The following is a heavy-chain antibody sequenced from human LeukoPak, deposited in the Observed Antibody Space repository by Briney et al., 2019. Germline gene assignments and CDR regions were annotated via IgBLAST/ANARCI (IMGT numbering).Heavy chain of an antibody. CDR2: IQKRADRRST. V-gene: IGHV3-15*01. D-gene: IGHD4-17*01. J-gene: IGHJ4*02. CDR1: GFTLSNAW. CDR3: TTELSTVTAPRYSFDY. Sequence: PGGPLRLPCAPSGFTLSNAWELGLPDAREGAVEWFGHIQKRADRRSTDYAAPAKRRFTISREELKNTAYVQVNSLKTDGLSVYYCTTELSTVTAPRYSFDYWGQGTLVTVSS.